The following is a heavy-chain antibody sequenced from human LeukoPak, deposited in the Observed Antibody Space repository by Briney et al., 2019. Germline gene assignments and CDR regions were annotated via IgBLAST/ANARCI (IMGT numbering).Heavy chain of an antibody. D-gene: IGHD2-15*01. V-gene: IGHV3-23*01. J-gene: IGHJ4*02. CDR3: AKDRRRRCSGGSCYPSPFDY. CDR1: GFTFSSYA. Sequence: PGGSLRLSCAASGFTFSSYAMSWVRQAPGKGLEWVSAISGSGGSTYYADSVKGRFTISRDNSKNTLYLQMNSPRAEDTAVYYCAKDRRRRCSGGSCYPSPFDYWGQGTLVTVSS. CDR2: ISGSGGST.